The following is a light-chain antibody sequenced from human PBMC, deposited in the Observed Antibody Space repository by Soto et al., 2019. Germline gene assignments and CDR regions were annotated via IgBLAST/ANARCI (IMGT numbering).Light chain of an antibody. Sequence: EIVMTQSPSTLSVSPGARFTLACRARQSVGSNLAWYQQTNGQAPRVVIYDASTRATVIPARFSGSGYGTEFTLTISSLQSEDFAVYYCQQYDTWPLTFGGGTKVDIK. V-gene: IGKV3-15*01. CDR3: QQYDTWPLT. CDR2: DAS. J-gene: IGKJ4*01. CDR1: QSVGSN.